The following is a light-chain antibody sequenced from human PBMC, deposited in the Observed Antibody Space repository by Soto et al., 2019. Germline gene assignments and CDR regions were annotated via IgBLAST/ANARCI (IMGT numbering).Light chain of an antibody. Sequence: DIQMTQSPSPLSASVGDRVTITFRASQGISSYLTWYQQKPGKAPKLLIYAASTLQSGVPSRFSGGGSGTDFTLTISRLEPEDFAVYYCQQYGSSGTFGQGTKVDIK. CDR1: QGISSY. V-gene: IGKV1-9*01. CDR2: AAS. CDR3: QQYGSSGT. J-gene: IGKJ1*01.